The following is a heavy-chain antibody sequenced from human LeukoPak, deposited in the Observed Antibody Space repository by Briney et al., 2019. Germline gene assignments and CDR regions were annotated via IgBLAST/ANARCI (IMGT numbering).Heavy chain of an antibody. Sequence: PSETLSLTCSVSGDSISSTSYYWGWIRQPPGKGLEWIGSIYSTGSAYYNPTLESRVTMSVDTSKNQFSLRLRSVTAADTAVYYCASLRPPIVGSTLLDNWGQGTLVTVSS. V-gene: IGHV4-39*01. CDR3: ASLRPPIVGSTLLDN. D-gene: IGHD1-26*01. CDR2: IYSTGSA. J-gene: IGHJ4*02. CDR1: GDSISSTSYY.